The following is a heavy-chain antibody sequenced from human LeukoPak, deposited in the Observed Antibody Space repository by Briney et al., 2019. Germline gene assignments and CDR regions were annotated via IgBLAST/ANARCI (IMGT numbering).Heavy chain of an antibody. CDR2: ISPSGGST. V-gene: IGHV1-46*01. CDR1: GYTFTSNY. CDR3: AREFRAGVTTLNYYYYMDV. D-gene: IGHD4-11*01. Sequence: ASVKVSCKAFGYTFTSNYMHWVRQAPGQGPEWMGVISPSGGSTTYAQKFQGRVTMTRDTSISTAYMELSSLRSDDTAVYYCAREFRAGVTTLNYYYYMDVWGKGTTVTVSS. J-gene: IGHJ6*03.